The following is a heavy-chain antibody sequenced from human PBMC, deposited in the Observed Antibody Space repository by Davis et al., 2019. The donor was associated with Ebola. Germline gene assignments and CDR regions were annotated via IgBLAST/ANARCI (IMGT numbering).Heavy chain of an antibody. CDR1: GGSISSGGYY. CDR2: IYYSGTT. Sequence: SETLSLTCSVAGGSISSGGYYWNWIRQHPGEGLEWIGIIYYSGTTHYNPSLKSRVIISRDTSKNQFSLKLSSVTAADTAVYYCAAEGLPVIGGMDVWGKGTTVTVSS. J-gene: IGHJ6*04. V-gene: IGHV4-31*03. CDR3: AAEGLPVIGGMDV. D-gene: IGHD3-16*02.